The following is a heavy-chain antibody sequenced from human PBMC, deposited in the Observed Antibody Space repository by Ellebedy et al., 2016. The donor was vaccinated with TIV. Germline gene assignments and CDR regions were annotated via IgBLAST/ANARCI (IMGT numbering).Heavy chain of an antibody. CDR2: IKQDGGEK. J-gene: IGHJ4*03. V-gene: IGHV3-7*01. D-gene: IGHD3-10*01. CDR1: GFTFSDYW. Sequence: GESLKISCAASGFTFSDYWMSWVRQAPGKGLEWVANIKQDGGEKWYVDSVKGRFTISRDNAKKSLYLQMSSLRAEDTAVYYCARDQGWAYPGSTRFDYWGQGTLVTVSS. CDR3: ARDQGWAYPGSTRFDY.